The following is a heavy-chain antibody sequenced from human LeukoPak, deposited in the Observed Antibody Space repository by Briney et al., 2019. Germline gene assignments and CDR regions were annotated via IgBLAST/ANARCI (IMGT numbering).Heavy chain of an antibody. CDR3: ASGYDSYYFDY. Sequence: GGSLRLSCAASGFTFSSYSMNWVRQAPGKGLEWVSSISSSSSYIYYADSVKGRFTISRDNAKNSLYLQMNGLRAEDTAVYYCASGYDSYYFDYWGQGTLVTVSS. CDR2: ISSSSSYI. CDR1: GFTFSSYS. J-gene: IGHJ4*02. V-gene: IGHV3-21*01. D-gene: IGHD5-12*01.